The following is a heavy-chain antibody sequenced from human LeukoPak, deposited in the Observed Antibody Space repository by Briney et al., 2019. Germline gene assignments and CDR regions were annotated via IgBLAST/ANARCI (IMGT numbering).Heavy chain of an antibody. CDR2: IGVTGDT. V-gene: IGHV3-13*01. CDR3: TKEFCGSRAACAGGSYYDF. J-gene: IGHJ2*01. CDR1: GFTFSKDD. D-gene: IGHD2-15*01. Sequence: GGPLRLSCVASGFTFSKDDFHWVRQPPGKGLEWVAAIGVTGDTYYADSVKGRFTISREDAANSLYLQMRSLGAGDTALYYCTKEFCGSRAACAGGSYYDFWVRGALVTVSS.